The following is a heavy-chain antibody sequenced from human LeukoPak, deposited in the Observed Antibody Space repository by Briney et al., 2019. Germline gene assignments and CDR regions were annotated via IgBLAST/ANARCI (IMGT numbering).Heavy chain of an antibody. Sequence: PSETLSLTCTVSGGSISSSSYYWGWIRQPPGKGLEWIGSIYYSGSTYYNPSLKSRVTISVDTSKNQFSLKLSSVTAADTAVYYCARDGPYYDSSGYYYVDYWGQGTLVTVSS. V-gene: IGHV4-39*02. CDR2: IYYSGST. D-gene: IGHD3-22*01. CDR3: ARDGPYYDSSGYYYVDY. J-gene: IGHJ4*02. CDR1: GGSISSSSYY.